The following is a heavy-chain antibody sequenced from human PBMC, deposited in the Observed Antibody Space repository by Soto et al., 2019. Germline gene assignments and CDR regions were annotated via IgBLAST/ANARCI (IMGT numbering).Heavy chain of an antibody. CDR1: GITFSSYS. CDR2: ISSSNT. V-gene: IGHV3-48*02. Sequence: EVQLVESGGGLVQPGGSLRLSCTVSGITFSSYSMNWVRQAPGKGLEWLSYISSSNTAYADSVKGRFTISRDNAKNSVYLQMNSLRDEDTAVYYCVGDQDVHAPMVHGNYWGRGTRVTVSS. J-gene: IGHJ4*02. CDR3: VGDQDVHAPMVHGNY. D-gene: IGHD2-8*01.